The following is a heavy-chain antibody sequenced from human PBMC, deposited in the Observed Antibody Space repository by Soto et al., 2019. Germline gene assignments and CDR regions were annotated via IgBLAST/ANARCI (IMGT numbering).Heavy chain of an antibody. J-gene: IGHJ4*02. CDR3: AKDRGDSSSWGGFDY. CDR1: GFTFSSYV. CDR2: ISGSGGST. Sequence: GGSLRLSCAASGFTFSSYVMSWVRQAPGKGLEWVSAISGSGGSTYYADSVKGRFTISRDNSKNTLYLQMNSLRAEDTAVYYCAKDRGDSSSWGGFDYWGQGTLVTVSS. D-gene: IGHD6-13*01. V-gene: IGHV3-23*01.